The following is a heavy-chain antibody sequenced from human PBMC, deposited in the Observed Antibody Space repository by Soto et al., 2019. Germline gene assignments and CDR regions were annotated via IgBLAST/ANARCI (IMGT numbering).Heavy chain of an antibody. CDR1: GYSFTSYW. CDR2: IDPSDSYT. J-gene: IGHJ6*02. D-gene: IGHD6-25*01. CDR3: ARLGSSAYYYYYYGMDV. Sequence: PGESLKISCKGSGYSFTSYWISWVRQMPGKGLEWMGRIDPSDSYTNYSPSFQGHVTISADKSISTAYLQWSSLKASDTAMYYCARLGSSAYYYYYYGMDVWGQGTTVTVSS. V-gene: IGHV5-10-1*01.